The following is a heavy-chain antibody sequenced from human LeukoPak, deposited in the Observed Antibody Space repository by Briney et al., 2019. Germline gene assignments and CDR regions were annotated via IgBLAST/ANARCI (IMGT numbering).Heavy chain of an antibody. D-gene: IGHD3-22*01. J-gene: IGHJ4*02. CDR3: AREGFYDSSGYSDVLDS. CDR2: INPNSGGT. V-gene: IGHV1-2*02. Sequence: ASVKVSCKASGYTFTGYYMHWVRQAPGQGLEWMGWINPNSGGTNYAQKFQGRVTMTTGTSTSTAYMDLRSLRSDDTAVYYCAREGFYDSSGYSDVLDSWGQGTLVTVSS. CDR1: GYTFTGYY.